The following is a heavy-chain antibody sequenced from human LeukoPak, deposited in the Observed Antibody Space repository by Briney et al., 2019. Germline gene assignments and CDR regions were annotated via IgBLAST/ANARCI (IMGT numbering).Heavy chain of an antibody. J-gene: IGHJ6*03. Sequence: ASVKVSCKASGYTFTSYYMHWVRQAPGQGLEWMGIINPSGGSTSYAQKFQGRVTMTRDTSTSTVYMELSSLRSEDTAVYYCAIHSVRFLEWLPRRTPYYYYMDVWGKGTTVTVSS. CDR3: AIHSVRFLEWLPRRTPYYYYMDV. D-gene: IGHD3-3*01. CDR2: INPSGGST. CDR1: GYTFTSYY. V-gene: IGHV1-46*01.